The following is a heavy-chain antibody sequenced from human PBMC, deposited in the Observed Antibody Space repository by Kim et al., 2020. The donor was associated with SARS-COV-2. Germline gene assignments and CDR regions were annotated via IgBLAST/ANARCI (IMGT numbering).Heavy chain of an antibody. CDR3: ARDYSSSSGLDA. CDR2: I. D-gene: IGHD6-6*01. Sequence: IFYGDSVEGRFTVSRDNGKNSQYLQMSGLRDEDTALYYCARDYSSSSGLDAWGQGTLVIVSS. V-gene: IGHV3-48*02. J-gene: IGHJ5*02.